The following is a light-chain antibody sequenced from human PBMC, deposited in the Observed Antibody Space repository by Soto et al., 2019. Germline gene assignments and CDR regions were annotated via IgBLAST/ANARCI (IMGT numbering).Light chain of an antibody. CDR3: QSYDSSLGGSKGV. J-gene: IGLJ3*02. Sequence: QSVLTQPPSMSGAPGQWVTISCTGSSSDIGAGYDVHWYQQFPGTAPKLLIYSNINRPSGVPDRFSGSKSGTSASLAITGLQAEDEADYYCQSYDSSLGGSKGVFGGGTKVTVL. CDR1: SSDIGAGYD. V-gene: IGLV1-40*01. CDR2: SNI.